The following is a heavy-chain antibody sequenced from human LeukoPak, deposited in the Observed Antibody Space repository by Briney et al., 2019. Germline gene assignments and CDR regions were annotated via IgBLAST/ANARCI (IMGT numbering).Heavy chain of an antibody. CDR1: GFTFSSYS. D-gene: IGHD3-16*02. CDR2: ISSSSSYI. CDR3: ARDRVTFGGVIVIRNHDAFDI. J-gene: IGHJ3*02. V-gene: IGHV3-21*01. Sequence: GRSLRLSCVASGFTFSSYSMNWVRQAPGKGLEWVSSISSSSSYIYYADSVKGRFTISRDNAKNSLYLQMNSLRAEDTAVYYCARDRVTFGGVIVIRNHDAFDIWGQGTMVTVSS.